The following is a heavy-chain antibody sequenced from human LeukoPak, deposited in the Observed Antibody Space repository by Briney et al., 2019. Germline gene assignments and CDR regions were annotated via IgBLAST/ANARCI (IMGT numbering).Heavy chain of an antibody. CDR2: IWYDGSKQ. Sequence: GGSLRLSCAASGFTFSSFGIHWVRQASGKGLEWVALIWYDGSKQYYADSVKGRFTISRDNSKSTVYLQMNSLRAEDTAVYFCARDWADSGSDYWGQGTLVIVSS. J-gene: IGHJ4*02. D-gene: IGHD5-12*01. CDR1: GFTFSSFG. CDR3: ARDWADSGSDY. V-gene: IGHV3-33*01.